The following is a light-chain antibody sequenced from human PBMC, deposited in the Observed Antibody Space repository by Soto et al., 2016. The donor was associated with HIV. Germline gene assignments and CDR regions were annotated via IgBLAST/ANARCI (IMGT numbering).Light chain of an antibody. V-gene: IGKV1-NL1*01. J-gene: IGKJ2*01. CDR2: AAS. Sequence: DIQMTQSPSSLSASVGDRVTISCRASQDISSSLAWYQQKPGKAPKLLLYAASILESGVPSRFSGSGSRTDCALTISSLQPEDFATYYCQQYYSPPYTFGQGTKLXIK. CDR1: QDISSS. CDR3: QQYYSPPYT.